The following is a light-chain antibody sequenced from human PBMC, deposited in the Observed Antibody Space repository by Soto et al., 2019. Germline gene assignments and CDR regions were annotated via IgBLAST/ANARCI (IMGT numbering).Light chain of an antibody. J-gene: IGKJ2*01. CDR2: AAS. CDR1: QGISGW. CDR3: QQANSFPYT. Sequence: DIQMTQSPSSVSASVGDRVTITCRASQGISGWLAWYQQKPGQAPKLLIYAASRLQSGVPSRFSGSGSGTDFTLTISSLQPEDFATYYCQQANSFPYTFGQGTKLEIK. V-gene: IGKV1D-12*01.